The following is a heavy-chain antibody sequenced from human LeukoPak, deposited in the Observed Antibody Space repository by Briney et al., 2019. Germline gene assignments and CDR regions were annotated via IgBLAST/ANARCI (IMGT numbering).Heavy chain of an antibody. CDR1: GFSFSNSW. CDR2: INQDGSTK. J-gene: IGHJ4*02. D-gene: IGHD3/OR15-3a*01. V-gene: IGHV3-7*01. CDR3: TRDFALQQFDY. Sequence: PGGSLRLSCAATGFSFSNSWMTWVRQAPGKGPEWLANINQDGSTKNYVDAVEGRFTISRDNAKNSLYLQMNSLRAEDTAVYYCTRDFALQQFDYWGQGTLVTVSS.